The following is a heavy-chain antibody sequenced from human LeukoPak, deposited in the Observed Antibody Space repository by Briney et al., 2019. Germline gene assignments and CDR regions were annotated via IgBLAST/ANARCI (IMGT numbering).Heavy chain of an antibody. Sequence: QPGGSLRLSCAASGITFSSFEMNWVRQAPGKGLEWVSYISSSGGTIFYADSVKGRFTISRDNAKNSLYLQMNSLRAEDTAVYYCASGLTPYRRDFDYWGQGTLVTVSS. V-gene: IGHV3-48*03. D-gene: IGHD3-9*01. CDR3: ASGLTPYRRDFDY. CDR1: GITFSSFE. J-gene: IGHJ4*02. CDR2: ISSSGGTI.